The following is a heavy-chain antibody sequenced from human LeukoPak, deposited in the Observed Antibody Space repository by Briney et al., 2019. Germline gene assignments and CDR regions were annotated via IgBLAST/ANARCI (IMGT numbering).Heavy chain of an antibody. CDR3: ANPPSIYYDSSGLLDY. D-gene: IGHD3-22*01. CDR1: GFTFSSYA. CDR2: ISGSGGST. J-gene: IGHJ4*02. V-gene: IGHV3-23*01. Sequence: PGGSLRLSCAASGFTFSSYAMSWVRQAPGKGLEWVSAISGSGGSTYYADSVKGRFTISRDNSKNTLYLQMNSLRAEDTAVYYCANPPSIYYDSSGLLDYWGQGTLVTVSS.